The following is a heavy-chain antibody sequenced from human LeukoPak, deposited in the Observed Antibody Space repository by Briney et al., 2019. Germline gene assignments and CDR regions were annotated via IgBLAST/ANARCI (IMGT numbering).Heavy chain of an antibody. J-gene: IGHJ5*02. CDR2: IYYSGST. Sequence: PSETLSLTCTVSGGSISSYYWSWIRQPPGKGLEWIGYIYYSGSTNYNPSLKSRVTISVDTSKNQFSLKLSSVTAADTAVYYCARVVIAAAGTFDPWGQGTLVTVSS. CDR3: ARVVIAAAGTFDP. D-gene: IGHD6-13*01. V-gene: IGHV4-59*01. CDR1: GGSISSYY.